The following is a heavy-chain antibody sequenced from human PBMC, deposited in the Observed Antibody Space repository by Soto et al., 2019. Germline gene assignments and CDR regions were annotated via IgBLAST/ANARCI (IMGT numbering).Heavy chain of an antibody. CDR2: ISAYNGNT. CDR1: GYTFTTYG. V-gene: IGHV1-18*01. Sequence: QVQLVQSGAEVKKPGASVKVSCKASGYTFTTYGINWVRQAPGQGLEWMGWISAYNGNTNYAQKLQGRVTMTTDTSTSTAYMEPRSLRSDDTAVYYCARVWVGTTFAYYYGMDVWGQGTTVTVSS. J-gene: IGHJ6*02. CDR3: ARVWVGTTFAYYYGMDV. D-gene: IGHD1-1*01.